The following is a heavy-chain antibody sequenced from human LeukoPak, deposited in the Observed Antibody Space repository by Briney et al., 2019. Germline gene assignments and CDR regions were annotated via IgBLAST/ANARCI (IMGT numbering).Heavy chain of an antibody. D-gene: IGHD5-18*01. CDR1: GYTFTSYD. V-gene: IGHV1-8*01. CDR3: ARGRGYSYGLYRSEIDY. Sequence: GASVKVSCKASGYTFTSYDSNWVRQATGQGLEWMGWMNPNSGNTGYAQKFQGRVTMTRNTSISTAYMELSSLRSEDTAVYYCARGRGYSYGLYRSEIDYWGQGTLVTVSS. J-gene: IGHJ4*02. CDR2: MNPNSGNT.